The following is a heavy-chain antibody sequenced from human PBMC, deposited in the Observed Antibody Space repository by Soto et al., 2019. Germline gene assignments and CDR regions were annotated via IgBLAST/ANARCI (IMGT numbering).Heavy chain of an antibody. D-gene: IGHD6-19*01. Sequence: GASVKVSCKASGGTFSSYAISWVRQAPGQGLEWMGGIIPIFGTANYAQKFQGRVTITADESTSTAYMELSSLRSEDTAVYYCASQVAGTGDLLDYWGQGTLVTVSS. V-gene: IGHV1-69*13. J-gene: IGHJ4*02. CDR2: IIPIFGTA. CDR3: ASQVAGTGDLLDY. CDR1: GGTFSSYA.